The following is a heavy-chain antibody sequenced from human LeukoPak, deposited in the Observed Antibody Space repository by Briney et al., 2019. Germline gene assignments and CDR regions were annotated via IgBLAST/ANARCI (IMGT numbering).Heavy chain of an antibody. D-gene: IGHD1-14*01. CDR1: GYTFTSYG. CDR2: ISAYNGNT. CDR3: ARVNTGITRRDFKYYFDY. V-gene: IGHV1-18*04. Sequence: VGSVKVSCKASGYTFTSYGISWVRQAPGQGLEWMGWISAYNGNTNYAQKLQGRVTMTTDTSTSTAYMELRSLRSDDTAVYYCARVNTGITRRDFKYYFDYWGQGTLVTVSS. J-gene: IGHJ4*02.